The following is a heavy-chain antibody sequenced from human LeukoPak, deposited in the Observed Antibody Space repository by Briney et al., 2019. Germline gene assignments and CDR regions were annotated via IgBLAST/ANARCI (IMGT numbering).Heavy chain of an antibody. CDR3: ANGIFLPYFDY. D-gene: IGHD2-15*01. CDR1: GFTFSSYA. CDR2: ISGSGDRT. V-gene: IGHV3-23*01. Sequence: PGGSLRLSCAASGFTFSSYAMSWVRQAPGKWLEWVSAISGSGDRTNYADSVKGRFAVSRDNSKNTLYLQMNSLRAEDTAVYYCANGIFLPYFDYWGQGTLVTVSS. J-gene: IGHJ4*02.